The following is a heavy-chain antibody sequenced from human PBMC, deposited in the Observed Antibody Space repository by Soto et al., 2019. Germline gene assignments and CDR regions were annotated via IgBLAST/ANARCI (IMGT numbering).Heavy chain of an antibody. CDR3: TTDSHFTMKLVRFEY. D-gene: IGHD3-22*01. V-gene: IGHV3-15*07. Sequence: GLCLRRSCSASVFTFTTAWINCVLRSPVKVLDWVGRIKSKIDGGTTDFAAPVKGRFAISRDDSRNMVYFQMNSLEIEDTAVYYCTTDSHFTMKLVRFEYWGLGTLVTVSS. J-gene: IGHJ4*01. CDR2: IKSKIDGGTT. CDR1: VFTFTTAW.